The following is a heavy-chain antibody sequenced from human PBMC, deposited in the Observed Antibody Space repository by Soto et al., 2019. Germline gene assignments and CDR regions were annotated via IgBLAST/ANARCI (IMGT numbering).Heavy chain of an antibody. V-gene: IGHV4-59*02. CDR3: ARSYYDSTGFAVDP. CDR2: MYFGGSF. CDR1: GSSVNHCY. J-gene: IGHJ5*02. Sequence: PSGTPSLTCNFSGSSVNHCYWSWVWEPPGKGLEWIGFMYFGGSFNYNPSLTSRATISVETSKNQFSMKLTSVTASDTAVYYCARSYYDSTGFAVDPWGQGTLVTVSS. D-gene: IGHD3-22*01.